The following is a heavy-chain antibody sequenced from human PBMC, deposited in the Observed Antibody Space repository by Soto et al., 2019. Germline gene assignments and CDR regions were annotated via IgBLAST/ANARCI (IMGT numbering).Heavy chain of an antibody. Sequence: EVQLVESGGGFVQPGGSLTLSCAASGFTFSNYWMHWVRQVPGKGLIWVSRMNTDGRKRHYADSVQGRFTISRDNTNNRLHLQMNSLRVDDSGVYYCAKDHSGSNTIDFWCLGTLVTVSS. J-gene: IGHJ4*02. CDR1: GFTFSNYW. CDR2: MNTDGRKR. V-gene: IGHV3-74*01. D-gene: IGHD2-2*01. CDR3: AKDHSGSNTIDF.